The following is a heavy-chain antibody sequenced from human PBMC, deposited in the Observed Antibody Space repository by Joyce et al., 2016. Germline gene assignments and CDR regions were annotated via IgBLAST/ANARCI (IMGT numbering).Heavy chain of an antibody. J-gene: IGHJ4*02. Sequence: QVQLVESGGGVVQPGRSLRLSCAASGLTLSNYGVHWVRQAPGKGLEWVAVISYDGIYKDYADSVSGRFTISRDNSKNTVFLEMNSLRAEDTAVYYCAKILTATYSSGWFLDYWGQGTLVTVSS. V-gene: IGHV3-30*18. D-gene: IGHD6-25*01. CDR2: ISYDGIYK. CDR3: AKILTATYSSGWFLDY. CDR1: GLTLSNYG.